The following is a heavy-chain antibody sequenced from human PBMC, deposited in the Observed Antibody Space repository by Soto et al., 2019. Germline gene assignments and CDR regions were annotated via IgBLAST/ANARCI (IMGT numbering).Heavy chain of an antibody. CDR3: ARVDCISTSCYFRGWFDP. J-gene: IGHJ5*02. CDR1: GGSISSGGYY. Sequence: SETLSLTCTVSGGSISSGGYYWSWIRQHPGKGLERIGYIYYSESTNYNPSLKSRVTISVDTSKKQFSLKLSSVAAADTAVFYCARVDCISTSCYFRGWFDPWGQGTLVTVS. V-gene: IGHV4-61*08. CDR2: IYYSEST. D-gene: IGHD2-2*01.